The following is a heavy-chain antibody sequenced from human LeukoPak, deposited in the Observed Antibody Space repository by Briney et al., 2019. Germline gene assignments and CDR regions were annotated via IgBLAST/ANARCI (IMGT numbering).Heavy chain of an antibody. CDR3: AKFFTGEYVRAFDV. D-gene: IGHD3-10*02. Sequence: HPGGSLRLSCAASGFTFSSYDIHWVRQAPGKGLEWVAFIRYDGSNKYYADSVRGRFTISRDNSKNTLYLQMNSLRAEDTAVYYCAKFFTGEYVRAFDVWGQGTMVTVSS. CDR2: IRYDGSNK. J-gene: IGHJ3*01. V-gene: IGHV3-30*02. CDR1: GFTFSSYD.